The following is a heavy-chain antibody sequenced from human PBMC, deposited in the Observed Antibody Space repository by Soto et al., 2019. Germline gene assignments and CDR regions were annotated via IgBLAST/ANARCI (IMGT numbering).Heavy chain of an antibody. CDR3: ARDASCGGDCPDAFDI. V-gene: IGHV3-48*02. Sequence: PGGSLRLSCAAPGFTFSSYSMNWVRQAPGKGLEWVSYISSSSSPIYYADSVKGLFTISRDNAKNSLYLQMNSLRDEDTAVYYCARDASCGGDCPDAFDIWGQGTMVTVSS. D-gene: IGHD2-21*02. J-gene: IGHJ3*02. CDR2: ISSSSSPI. CDR1: GFTFSSYS.